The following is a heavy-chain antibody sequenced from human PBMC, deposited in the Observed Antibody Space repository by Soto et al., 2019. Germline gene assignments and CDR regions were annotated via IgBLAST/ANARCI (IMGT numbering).Heavy chain of an antibody. J-gene: IGHJ6*02. CDR1: GGSISSSSYY. CDR2: IYYSGST. Sequence: SETLSLTCTVSGGSISSSSYYWGWIRQPPGKGLEWIGSIYYSGSTYYNPSLKSRVTISVDTSKNQFSLKLSSVTAADTAVYYCARLAILWFGEFSYYYYGMDVWGQGTTVTVSS. D-gene: IGHD3-10*01. V-gene: IGHV4-39*01. CDR3: ARLAILWFGEFSYYYYGMDV.